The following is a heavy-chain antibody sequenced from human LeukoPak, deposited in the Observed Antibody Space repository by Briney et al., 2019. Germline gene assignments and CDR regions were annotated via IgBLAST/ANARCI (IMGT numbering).Heavy chain of an antibody. CDR2: INHRGSA. D-gene: IGHD1-26*01. J-gene: IGHJ6*03. V-gene: IGHV4-34*01. CDR1: GGSFSGYY. CDR3: ARHNSGSHSPGDFYYYMDV. Sequence: SETLSLTCAVYGGSFSGYYWSWIRQPPGKGLEWIGEINHRGSADYKLSLKNRVTISLDTSKNQFSLKLSSVTAADTAIYYCARHNSGSHSPGDFYYYMDVWGKGTTVTVSS.